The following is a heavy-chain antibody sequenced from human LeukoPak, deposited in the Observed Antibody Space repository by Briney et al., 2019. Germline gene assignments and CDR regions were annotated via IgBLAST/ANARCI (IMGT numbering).Heavy chain of an antibody. CDR3: ARGGPGRIAVASVDY. V-gene: IGHV4-34*01. CDR1: GGSFNYYY. D-gene: IGHD6-19*01. CDR2: INHTGNT. Sequence: PSETLSLTCVVYGGSFNYYYWTWIRQPPGKGLEWIGEINHTGNTNYNPSLKSRVTISVDTSKNQFSLELSSVTDADTAVYYCARGGPGRIAVASVDYWGQGTVVTVSS. J-gene: IGHJ4*02.